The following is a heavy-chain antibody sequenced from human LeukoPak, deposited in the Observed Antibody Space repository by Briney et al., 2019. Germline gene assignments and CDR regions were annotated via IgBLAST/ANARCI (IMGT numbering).Heavy chain of an antibody. CDR2: ITGSGGST. D-gene: IGHD6-19*01. Sequence: PGGSLRLSCAASGFTSTSYAMSWVRQAPGKGLEWVSAITGSGGSTYYADSVKGRFTISRDNSKNTLYLQMNSLRAVDTAVYYCAAYRSGWQTFDYWGQGTLVTVSS. CDR3: AAYRSGWQTFDY. V-gene: IGHV3-23*01. CDR1: GFTSTSYA. J-gene: IGHJ4*02.